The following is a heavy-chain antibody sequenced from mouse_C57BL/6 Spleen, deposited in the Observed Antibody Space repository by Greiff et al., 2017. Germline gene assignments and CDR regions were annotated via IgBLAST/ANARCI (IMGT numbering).Heavy chain of an antibody. J-gene: IGHJ4*01. D-gene: IGHD1-1*01. CDR3: AHANFDYGSSPYAMDY. V-gene: IGHV14-3*01. Sequence: VQLQQSVAELVRPGASVKLSCTASGFNIKNTYMHWVKQRPEQGLEWIGRIDPANGNTKYAPKFQGKATITADTSSNTAYLQLSSLTSEDTAIYYCAHANFDYGSSPYAMDYWGQGTSVTVSS. CDR1: GFNIKNTY. CDR2: IDPANGNT.